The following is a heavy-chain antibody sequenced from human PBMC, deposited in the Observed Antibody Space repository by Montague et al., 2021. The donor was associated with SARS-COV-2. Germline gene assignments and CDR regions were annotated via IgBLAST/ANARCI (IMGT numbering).Heavy chain of an antibody. CDR2: IYYSGST. D-gene: IGHD3-10*01. J-gene: IGHJ5*02. Sequence: SETLSLTCTVSGGSISSSSYYWGWIRQPPGKGLEWIGSIYYSGSTYYNPSLKSRVTISVDTSKNQFSLKLSSVTAADTAVYYCARPLNLYYYGSGSYSSSFDPWGQGTLVTVSS. V-gene: IGHV4-39*01. CDR1: GGSISSSSYY. CDR3: ARPLNLYYYGSGSYSSSFDP.